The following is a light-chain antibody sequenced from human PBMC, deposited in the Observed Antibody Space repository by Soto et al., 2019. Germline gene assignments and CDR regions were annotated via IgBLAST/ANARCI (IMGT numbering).Light chain of an antibody. J-gene: IGLJ2*01. CDR1: SGHSSYA. CDR3: QTWGTGNGV. Sequence: QSVLTQSPSASASLGASVKLTCTLSSGHSSYAIAWHQQQPEKGPRYLMKLNSDGSHSKGDGIPDRFSGSSSGAERYLTISSLQSEDEADYSCQTWGTGNGVFGGGTKLTVL. V-gene: IGLV4-69*01. CDR2: LNSDGSH.